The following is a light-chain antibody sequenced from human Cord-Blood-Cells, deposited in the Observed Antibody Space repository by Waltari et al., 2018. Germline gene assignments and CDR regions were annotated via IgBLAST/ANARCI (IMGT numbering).Light chain of an antibody. V-gene: IGLV1-47*01. Sequence: QSVLTQPPSASGTPGQRVTISCSGSSSNIGSNYVYWYQQLPGTAPKLLIYRNNQRPSGVPDRFSGSKSVTSASLAISGLRYEDDADYYCAAWDDSLSGRVFGGGTKLTVL. CDR3: AAWDDSLSGRV. J-gene: IGLJ3*02. CDR2: RNN. CDR1: SSNIGSNY.